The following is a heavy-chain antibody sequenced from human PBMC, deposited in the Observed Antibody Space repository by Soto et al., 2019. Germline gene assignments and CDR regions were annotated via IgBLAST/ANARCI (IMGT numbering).Heavy chain of an antibody. CDR1: GGPIRGFC. V-gene: IGHV4-59*01. J-gene: IGHJ6*03. D-gene: IGHD5-18*01. CDR3: ARYSYGPRNYYYYYMDV. Sequence: PSVLLSHRCTVLGGPIRGFCGLRISQPQGKGLEWIGYIYYSGSTNYNPSLKSRVTISVDTSKNQFSLKLSSVTAADTAVYYCARYSYGPRNYYYYYMDVWGKGTTVTGSS. CDR2: IYYSGST.